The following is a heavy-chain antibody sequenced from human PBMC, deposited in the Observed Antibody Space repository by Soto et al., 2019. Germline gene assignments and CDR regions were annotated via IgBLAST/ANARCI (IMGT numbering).Heavy chain of an antibody. CDR1: GFTFRSYV. CDR2: TSYDGSNK. V-gene: IGHV3-30*19. J-gene: IGHJ4*02. Sequence: QVQLVESGGCVVQPGTSLRLSCVGSGFTFRSYVIHWVRQAPGKGLEWVALTSYDGSNKYYDDSVKGRFTISRDNSRNTVDLQMDNLRLQDTAPYYCARWGTTGGLDVWGQGTLVSVSS. CDR3: ARWGTTGGLDV. D-gene: IGHD3-16*01.